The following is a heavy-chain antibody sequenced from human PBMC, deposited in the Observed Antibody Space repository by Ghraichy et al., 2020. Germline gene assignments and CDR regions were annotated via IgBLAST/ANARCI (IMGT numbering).Heavy chain of an antibody. CDR1: ELSFSKAW. CDR2: IKSNVDGGTP. CDR3: TTVHGVSTASY. Sequence: GGSLRLSCIASELSFSKAWMSWVRQAPGKGLEWVGRIKSNVDGGTPDYAPSVRGRFTISRDDSKNTPYLQMSSLKTDDSAVYYCTTVHGVSTASYWGPGTLVTVSP. J-gene: IGHJ4*02. D-gene: IGHD1-1*01. V-gene: IGHV3-15*01.